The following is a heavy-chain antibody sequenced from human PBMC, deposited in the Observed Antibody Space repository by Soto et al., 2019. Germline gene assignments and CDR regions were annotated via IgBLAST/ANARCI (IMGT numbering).Heavy chain of an antibody. CDR2: INHSGST. J-gene: IGHJ4*02. CDR1: GGSFSGYY. CDR3: ARGLDSCGYSDDY. Sequence: SETLSLTCAVYGGSFSGYYWSWIRQPPGKGLEWIGEINHSGSTNYDPSLKSRVTISVDTSRNQFYLKLSSVTAADTAVYYCARGLDSCGYSDDYWGQGTLVTVSS. V-gene: IGHV4-34*01. D-gene: IGHD3-22*01.